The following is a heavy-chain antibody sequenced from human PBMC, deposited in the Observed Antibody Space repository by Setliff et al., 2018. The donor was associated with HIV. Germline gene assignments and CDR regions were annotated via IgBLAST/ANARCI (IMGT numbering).Heavy chain of an antibody. Sequence: SETLSLTCTVSGGSISSGGYYWSWIRQFPGKGLEWIGYIYYSGSTYYNPSLQSRLTISVDTSKNQLSLKLRSVTAADTAVYYCARHLRPRGVAVSDAFDIWGQGTMVTVSS. CDR3: ARHLRPRGVAVSDAFDI. D-gene: IGHD2-15*01. J-gene: IGHJ3*02. CDR2: IYYSGST. V-gene: IGHV4-30-4*01. CDR1: GGSISSGGYY.